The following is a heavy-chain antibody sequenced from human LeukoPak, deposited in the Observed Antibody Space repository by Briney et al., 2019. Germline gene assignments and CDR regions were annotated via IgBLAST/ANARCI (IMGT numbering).Heavy chain of an antibody. CDR2: IYHSGST. CDR3: ARVNTKDAFDI. Sequence: SETLSLTCAVSGGSISSGGYSWSWIRQPPGKGLEWIGYIYHSGSTYYNPSLKSRVTISVDTSKNQFSLKLSSVTAADTAVYYCARVNTKDAFDIWGQGTMVTVSS. V-gene: IGHV4-30-2*01. CDR1: GGSISSGGYS. D-gene: IGHD2-8*01. J-gene: IGHJ3*02.